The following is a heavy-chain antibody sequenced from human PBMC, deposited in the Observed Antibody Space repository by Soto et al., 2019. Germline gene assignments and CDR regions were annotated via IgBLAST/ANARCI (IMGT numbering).Heavy chain of an antibody. V-gene: IGHV1-69*13. Sequence: AVKVSCKASGVTFNRQDMRWVRQAPGQGLEWMGGIIPMFGTPHYAEKFQDRVTITADESTGTAYLELSSLTSEDTAVYYCATSDGRDGYIFYYWGPGTLVTVSA. CDR2: IIPMFGTP. CDR3: ATSDGRDGYIFYY. D-gene: IGHD5-12*01. CDR1: GVTFNRQD. J-gene: IGHJ4*02.